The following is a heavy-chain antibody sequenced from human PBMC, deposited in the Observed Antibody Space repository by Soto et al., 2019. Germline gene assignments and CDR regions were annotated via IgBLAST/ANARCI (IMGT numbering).Heavy chain of an antibody. J-gene: IGHJ5*02. CDR1: GGAFSGVY. CDR3: ARANRPITTTQLNWFDP. Sequence: ASETLSLTCAVYGGAFSGVYWSWIRQPPGKGVGWVGEINHSGSTNYNPSLKSRVTISVDTSKNQFSLNLNSVTAADTAVYYWARANRPITTTQLNWFDPWGQGTLVTVSS. V-gene: IGHV4-34*01. CDR2: INHSGST. D-gene: IGHD3-22*01.